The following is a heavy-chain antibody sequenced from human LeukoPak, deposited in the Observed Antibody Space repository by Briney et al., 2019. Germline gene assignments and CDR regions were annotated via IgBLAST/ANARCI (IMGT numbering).Heavy chain of an antibody. CDR2: IYSGGST. D-gene: IGHD1-26*01. CDR3: ATRGISGSHDY. CDR1: GFTVGSNY. Sequence: GGSLRLSCAASGFTVGSNYMGWVRQAPGKGLEWVSVIYSGGSTYYADSVKGRFTIARDNSKNTLYLQMNSLRAEDTAVYYCATRGISGSHDYWGQGTLVTVSS. J-gene: IGHJ4*02. V-gene: IGHV3-53*01.